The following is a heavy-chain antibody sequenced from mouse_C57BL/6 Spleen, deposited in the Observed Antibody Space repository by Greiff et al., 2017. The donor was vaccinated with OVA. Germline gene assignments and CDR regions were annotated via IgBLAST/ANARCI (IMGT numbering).Heavy chain of an antibody. CDR2: IRNKANGYTT. J-gene: IGHJ2*01. Sequence: EVQVVESGGGLVQPGGSLSLSCAASGFTFTDYYMSWVRQPPGKALEWLGFIRNKANGYTTEYSASVKGRFTISRDNSQSILYLQMNALRAEDSATYYCARSTYYYGSSSGYFDYWGQGTTLTVSS. CDR1: GFTFTDYY. D-gene: IGHD1-1*01. V-gene: IGHV7-3*01. CDR3: ARSTYYYGSSSGYFDY.